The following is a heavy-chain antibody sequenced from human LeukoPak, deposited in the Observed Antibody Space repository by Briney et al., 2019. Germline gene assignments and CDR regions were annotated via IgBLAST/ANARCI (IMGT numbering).Heavy chain of an antibody. Sequence: ASVKVSCKASGYTFTGYYMHWVRQAPGQGLEWMGWINPNSGGTNYAQKFQDRVTMTRDTSISTAYMELSRLRSDDTAVYYCARGLYYYGSGSSDYWGQGTLVTVSS. CDR1: GYTFTGYY. CDR2: INPNSGGT. CDR3: ARGLYYYGSGSSDY. J-gene: IGHJ4*02. D-gene: IGHD3-10*01. V-gene: IGHV1-2*02.